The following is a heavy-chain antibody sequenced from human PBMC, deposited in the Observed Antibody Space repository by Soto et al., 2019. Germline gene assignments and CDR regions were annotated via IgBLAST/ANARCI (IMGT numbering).Heavy chain of an antibody. CDR3: ARDRTVTPSGGDWFDP. J-gene: IGHJ5*02. CDR1: GYTFTSYA. Sequence: QVQLVQSGAEVKKPGASVKVSCKASGYTFTSYAMHWVRQAPGQRLEWMGWINAGNGNTKYSQKFQGRVTITRDTSASTAYMELSSLRSEDTAVYYCARDRTVTPSGGDWFDPWGQGTLVTVSS. D-gene: IGHD4-17*01. V-gene: IGHV1-3*01. CDR2: INAGNGNT.